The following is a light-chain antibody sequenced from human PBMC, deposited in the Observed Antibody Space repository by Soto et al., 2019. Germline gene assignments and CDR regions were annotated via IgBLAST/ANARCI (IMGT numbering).Light chain of an antibody. Sequence: DTQMNQSPSSLSASVGDRVIITCRASQSISTYLTCYQQKPGKAPKLLIYAASSLQSGVPSRFSGSGSGTDFTLTISMLHPEHFATYCSQQRHCPPITFGQGTRLDIK. J-gene: IGKJ5*01. CDR1: QSISTY. V-gene: IGKV1-39*01. CDR3: QQRHCPPIT. CDR2: AAS.